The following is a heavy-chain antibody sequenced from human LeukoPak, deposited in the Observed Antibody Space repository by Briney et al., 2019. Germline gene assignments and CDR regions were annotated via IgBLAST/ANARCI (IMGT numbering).Heavy chain of an antibody. Sequence: SGTLSLTCAVYGGSFSGYYWSWIRQPPGKGLEWIGEINHSGSTNYNPSLKSRVTISVDTSKNQFSLKLSSVTAADTAVYYCARGRYYYGSGPYMDVWGKGTTVTVSS. CDR2: INHSGST. CDR3: ARGRYYYGSGPYMDV. V-gene: IGHV4-34*01. D-gene: IGHD3-10*01. CDR1: GGSFSGYY. J-gene: IGHJ6*03.